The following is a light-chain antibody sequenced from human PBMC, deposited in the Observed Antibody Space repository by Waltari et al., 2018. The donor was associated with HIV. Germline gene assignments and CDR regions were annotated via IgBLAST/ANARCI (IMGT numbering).Light chain of an antibody. Sequence: DIQLTQSPSSMSASVGDKVTLTCRATQFISTSLAWYQQRPNRAPKLLIFDASRLQSGAPSRFSGRGSRTQFTLTINSLQPEDVGTYYCQQAHSFPHTFGQGT. V-gene: IGKV1-12*01. J-gene: IGKJ2*01. CDR2: DAS. CDR1: QFISTS. CDR3: QQAHSFPHT.